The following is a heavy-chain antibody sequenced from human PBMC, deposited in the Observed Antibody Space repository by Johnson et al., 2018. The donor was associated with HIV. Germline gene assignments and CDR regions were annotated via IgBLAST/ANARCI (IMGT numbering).Heavy chain of an antibody. V-gene: IGHV3-30*14. J-gene: IGHJ3*02. CDR2: ISYDGSNK. D-gene: IGHD3-22*01. CDR1: GFTFTTYA. Sequence: QVQLVESGGGLIQPGGSLRLSCAASGFTFTTYAMHWVRQAPGKGLEWVAVISYDGSNKYYADSVKGRFTISRDNSKNTLYLQMNSLRAEDTAVYYCAKDSITSGNFPNAFDIWGQGTMVTVSS. CDR3: AKDSITSGNFPNAFDI.